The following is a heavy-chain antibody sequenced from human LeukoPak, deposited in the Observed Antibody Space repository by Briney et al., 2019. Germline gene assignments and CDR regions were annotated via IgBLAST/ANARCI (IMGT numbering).Heavy chain of an antibody. D-gene: IGHD6-13*01. CDR2: ISSSSSYI. CDR3: ARVDSSWQTYYFDY. CDR1: GFTFSDYY. Sequence: GGSLRLSCAASGFTFSDYYMSWIRQAPGKGLEWVSSISSSSSYIYYADSVKGRFTISRDNAKNSLYLQMNSLRAEDTAVYYCARVDSSWQTYYFDYWGQGTLVTVSS. J-gene: IGHJ4*02. V-gene: IGHV3-11*06.